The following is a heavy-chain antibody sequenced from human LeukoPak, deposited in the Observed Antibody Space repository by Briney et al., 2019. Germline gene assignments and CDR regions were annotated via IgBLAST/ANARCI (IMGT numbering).Heavy chain of an antibody. CDR2: IYYSGNT. D-gene: IGHD2-2*01. CDR3: AGAPLGYCSSTSCYSSSYYYYGMDV. CDR1: GGSISSYY. V-gene: IGHV4-59*01. Sequence: SETLSLTCTVSGGSISSYYWSWIRQPPGKGLEWIGYIYYSGNTIYNPSLKSRVTISIDTSKNQFSLKLSSVTAADTAVYYCAGAPLGYCSSTSCYSSSYYYYGMDVWGQGTTVTVSS. J-gene: IGHJ6*02.